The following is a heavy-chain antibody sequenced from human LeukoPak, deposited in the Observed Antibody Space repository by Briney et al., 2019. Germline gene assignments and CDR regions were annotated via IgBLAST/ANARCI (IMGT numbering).Heavy chain of an antibody. J-gene: IGHJ5*02. Sequence: PGGSLRLSCAASGFTFSSYAMHWVRQAPGKGLEWVAVISYDGSNKYYADSVKGRFTISRDSSKNTLYLQMNSLRAEDTAVYYCARESVAGKLNWFDPWGQGTLVTVSS. D-gene: IGHD6-19*01. CDR3: ARESVAGKLNWFDP. CDR1: GFTFSSYA. V-gene: IGHV3-30-3*01. CDR2: ISYDGSNK.